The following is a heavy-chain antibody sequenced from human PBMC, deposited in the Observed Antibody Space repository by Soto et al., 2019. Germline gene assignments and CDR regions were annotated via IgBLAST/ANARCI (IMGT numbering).Heavy chain of an antibody. D-gene: IGHD3-10*01. CDR2: IIPIFGTA. CDR3: ARATFGXGSYYAPTNYYYYGMDV. Sequence: SVKVSCKASGGTFSSYAISWVRQAPGQGLEWMGGIIPIFGTANYAQKFQGRVTITADESTSTAYMELSSLRSEDTAVYYCARATFGXGSYYAPTNYYYYGMDVWGQGTTVTVSS. V-gene: IGHV1-69*13. CDR1: GGTFSSYA. J-gene: IGHJ6*02.